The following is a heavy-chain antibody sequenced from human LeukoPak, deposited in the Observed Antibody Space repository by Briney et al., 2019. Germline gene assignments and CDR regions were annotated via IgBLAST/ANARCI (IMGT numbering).Heavy chain of an antibody. V-gene: IGHV5-51*01. D-gene: IGHD2-15*01. CDR1: EYSFATYW. CDR3: ASEYCSGGNCYFDY. J-gene: IGHJ4*02. Sequence: GESLKISCKGSEYSFATYWIGWVRQMPGQGLEWMGIIFPGDSDTRYSPSFQGQVTISADKSISTAYLQWSSLKASDTAIYYCASEYCSGGNCYFDYWGQGTLVTASS. CDR2: IFPGDSDT.